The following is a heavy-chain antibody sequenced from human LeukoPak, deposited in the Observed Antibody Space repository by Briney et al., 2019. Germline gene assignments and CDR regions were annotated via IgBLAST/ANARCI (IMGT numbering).Heavy chain of an antibody. CDR3: ARGSRWLRLQS. CDR1: GVSFSGYY. CDR2: INHSRST. D-gene: IGHD5-12*01. V-gene: IGHV4-34*01. Sequence: ASETLSLTCAVYGVSFSGYYWSWIRQPPGKGLEWIGEINHSRSTNYNPSLKSRVPISVATTKNQCSLKLSSVTAADAAVYYFARGSRWLRLQSWGQGTLVTVSS. J-gene: IGHJ5*02.